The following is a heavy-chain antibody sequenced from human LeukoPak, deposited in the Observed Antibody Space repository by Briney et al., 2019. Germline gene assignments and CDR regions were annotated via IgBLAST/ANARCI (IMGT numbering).Heavy chain of an antibody. D-gene: IGHD6-19*01. V-gene: IGHV4-39*01. CDR3: ARRRFSGWYVDY. J-gene: IGHJ4*02. CDR2: ISYSGST. Sequence: PSETLSLTCTVSGGAISSSNYYWGWIRQPPGAGLEWIGSISYSGSTYYNPSLKSRVTISVDTSKNQFSLKLSSVTAADTAVYYCARRRFSGWYVDYWGQGTLVTVSS. CDR1: GGAISSSNYY.